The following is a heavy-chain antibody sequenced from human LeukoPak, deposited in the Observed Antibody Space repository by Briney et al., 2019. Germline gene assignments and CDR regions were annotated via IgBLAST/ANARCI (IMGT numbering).Heavy chain of an antibody. CDR1: GFTFSSYS. CDR2: ISSSSSTI. D-gene: IGHD6-13*01. CDR3: ARGVGIAAAGTWNY. V-gene: IGHV3-48*04. J-gene: IGHJ4*02. Sequence: GGSLRLSCAASGFTFSSYSMNWVRQAPGKGLEWVSYISSSSSTIYYADSVKGRFTISRDNAKNSLYLQMNSLRAEDTAVYYCARGVGIAAAGTWNYWGQGTLVTVSS.